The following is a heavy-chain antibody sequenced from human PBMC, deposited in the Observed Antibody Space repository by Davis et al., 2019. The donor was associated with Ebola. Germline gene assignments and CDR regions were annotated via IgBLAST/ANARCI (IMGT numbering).Heavy chain of an antibody. V-gene: IGHV3-23*01. D-gene: IGHD6-13*01. CDR2: ISGSGGST. CDR3: VKSISSAWYLFDY. Sequence: GESLKISCAASGFTFSSYAMSWVRQAPGKGLEWVSAISGSGGSTYYADSVKGRFTISRDNSKNTLYLQMSSLRAEDTAVYYCVKSISSAWYLFDYWGQGILVTVSS. CDR1: GFTFSSYA. J-gene: IGHJ4*02.